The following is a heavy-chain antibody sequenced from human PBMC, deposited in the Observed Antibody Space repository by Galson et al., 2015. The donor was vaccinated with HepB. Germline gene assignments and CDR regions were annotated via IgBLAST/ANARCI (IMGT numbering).Heavy chain of an antibody. D-gene: IGHD6-13*01. CDR1: GGTFSSYT. J-gene: IGHJ6*02. CDR2: FIPILGTA. Sequence: SCKASGGTFSSYTISWVRQAPGQGLEWMGRFIPILGTANYAQKFQGRVTITADKSTSTAYMELSSLRSEDTAAYYCARDKVIAASYGLDVWGQGTTVTVSS. V-gene: IGHV1-69*08. CDR3: ARDKVIAASYGLDV.